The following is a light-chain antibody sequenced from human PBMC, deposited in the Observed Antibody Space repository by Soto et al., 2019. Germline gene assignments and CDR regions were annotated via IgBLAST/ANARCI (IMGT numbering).Light chain of an antibody. CDR3: QHFGNSLWT. V-gene: IGKV3-20*01. CDR2: GAS. CDR1: QSVSSNY. J-gene: IGKJ1*01. Sequence: EIVLTQSPGTLSLSPGERATLSCRASQSVSSNYLAWYQQKPGQAPRLLLYGASSRATGIPDRFSGSGSGTDFTLTISRLEPEDFAVYFCQHFGNSLWTFVQGTKVEIK.